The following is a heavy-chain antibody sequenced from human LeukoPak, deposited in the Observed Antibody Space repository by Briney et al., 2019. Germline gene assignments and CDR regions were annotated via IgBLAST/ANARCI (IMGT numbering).Heavy chain of an antibody. V-gene: IGHV1-18*01. CDR1: GYTFTSYG. D-gene: IGHD6-13*01. Sequence: ASVKVSCTASGYTFTSYGISWVRQAPGQGLEWMGWISAYNGNTNYAQKLQGRVTMTTDTSTSTAYMELRSLRSDDTAVYFCARSRESIAAAGTLDYWGQGTLVTVSS. CDR2: ISAYNGNT. J-gene: IGHJ4*02. CDR3: ARSRESIAAAGTLDY.